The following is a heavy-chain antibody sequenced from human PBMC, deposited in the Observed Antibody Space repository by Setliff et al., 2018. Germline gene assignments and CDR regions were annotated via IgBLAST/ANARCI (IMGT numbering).Heavy chain of an antibody. CDR3: ARHEDRNKCTSSSCYRENDAFDV. Sequence: GESLKISCKGSGYSFTTYWIGWVRQMPGKGLEWMGIINPDDSDIRYSPSFQGQVTISADKSINTAYVQWGSLKASDTAMYYCARHEDRNKCTSSSCYRENDAFDVWGQGAMVTVSS. D-gene: IGHD2-2*01. J-gene: IGHJ3*01. V-gene: IGHV5-51*01. CDR2: INPDDSDI. CDR1: GYSFTTYW.